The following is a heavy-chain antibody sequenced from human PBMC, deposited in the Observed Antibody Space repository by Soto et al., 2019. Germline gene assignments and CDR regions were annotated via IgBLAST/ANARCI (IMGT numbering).Heavy chain of an antibody. CDR3: AKGYEISPPIASGWYSNYYYGMDV. D-gene: IGHD6-19*01. CDR1: GFTFSSYA. CDR2: ISYDGSNK. Sequence: GGSLRLSCAASGFTFSSYAMHWVRQAPGKGLEWVAVISYDGSNKYYADSVKGRFTISRDNSKNTLYLQMNSLRAEDTAVYYCAKGYEISPPIASGWYSNYYYGMDVWGQGTTVTVSS. J-gene: IGHJ6*02. V-gene: IGHV3-30-3*01.